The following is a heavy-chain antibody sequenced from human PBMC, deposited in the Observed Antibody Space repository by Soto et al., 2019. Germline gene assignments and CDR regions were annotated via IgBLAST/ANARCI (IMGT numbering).Heavy chain of an antibody. J-gene: IGHJ5*02. CDR3: ARHSLALRKNNWFDP. V-gene: IGHV4-39*01. Sequence: SETLSLTCTVSCDSIISSDFYWGWVRQPPGKGLEWIGSIFYLGSSYYNPSLKSRVTMSVDTSKNQFSLRLRSVTAADTALYFCARHSLALRKNNWFDPWGQGIMVTVSS. CDR1: CDSIISSDFY. CDR2: IFYLGSS. D-gene: IGHD3-3*02.